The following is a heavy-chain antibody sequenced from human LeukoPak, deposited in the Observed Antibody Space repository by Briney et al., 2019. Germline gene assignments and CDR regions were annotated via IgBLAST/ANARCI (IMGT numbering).Heavy chain of an antibody. CDR2: IYYSGST. CDR3: ARGLGAGWGSRSLYSISFNYYYYGMDV. V-gene: IGHV4-59*12. CDR1: GGSISSYY. Sequence: SETLSLTCTVSGGSISSYYWSWIRQPPGKGLEWIGYIYYSGSTNYNPSLKSRVTISVDTSKNQFSLKLSSVTAADTAVYYCARGLGAGWGSRSLYSISFNYYYYGMDVWGQGTTVTVSS. J-gene: IGHJ6*02. D-gene: IGHD6-6*01.